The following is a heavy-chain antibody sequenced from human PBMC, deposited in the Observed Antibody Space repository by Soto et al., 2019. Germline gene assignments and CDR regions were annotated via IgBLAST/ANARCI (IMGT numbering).Heavy chain of an antibody. D-gene: IGHD2-15*01. CDR2: ISWNSGSI. CDR1: GFTFDDYA. J-gene: IGHJ4*02. CDR3: ARATDVVVVAAADY. Sequence: EVQLVESGGGLVQPGRSLRLSCAACGFTFDDYAMHWVRQAPGKGLEWVSGISWNSGSIGYAHSVKGRFTISRDNAKNSLYLQMNSMRAEDTALYYCARATDVVVVAAADYWGQGTLVTVSS. V-gene: IGHV3-9*01.